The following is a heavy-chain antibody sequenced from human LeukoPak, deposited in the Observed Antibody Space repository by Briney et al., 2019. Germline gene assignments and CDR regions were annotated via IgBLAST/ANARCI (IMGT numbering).Heavy chain of an antibody. D-gene: IGHD2-15*01. CDR3: ARALNPLPGTYYFDY. Sequence: SETLSLTFTVSGASINRHYWSWIRQTAGKGLEWIGRIYISGSTNYNSPLQSRVTMSVDTSKNQFSLKLTSVTAADTAVYYCARALNPLPGTYYFDYWGQGTLVTVSS. J-gene: IGHJ4*02. V-gene: IGHV4-4*07. CDR1: GASINRHY. CDR2: IYISGST.